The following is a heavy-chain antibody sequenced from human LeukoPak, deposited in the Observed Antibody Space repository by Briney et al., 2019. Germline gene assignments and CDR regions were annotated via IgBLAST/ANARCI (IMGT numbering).Heavy chain of an antibody. CDR1: GFTFSSYA. CDR3: ATDLRYGSNFFFQY. V-gene: IGHV3-30*14. Sequence: GRSLRLSCAASGFTFSSYAMHWVRQAPGKGLEWVEVISYDGSNKYYADSVKGRFTISRDNSKNTLYLQMNGLQTDDTAVYYCATDLRYGSNFFFQYWGLGTLVAVSS. J-gene: IGHJ4*02. CDR2: ISYDGSNK. D-gene: IGHD5-18*01.